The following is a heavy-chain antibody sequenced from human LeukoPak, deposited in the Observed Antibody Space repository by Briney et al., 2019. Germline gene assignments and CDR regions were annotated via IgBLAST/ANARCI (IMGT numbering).Heavy chain of an antibody. V-gene: IGHV3-23*01. CDR1: GFTFSSYA. Sequence: PGGSLRLSCAASGFTFSSYAMSWVRQAPGKGLEWVSAISGSGGSTYYADSVKGRLTISRDNSKNTLYLQKNSLRAEDTAVYYCASTPGAMVRGVIPPYYFDYWGQGTLVTVSS. J-gene: IGHJ4*02. D-gene: IGHD3-10*01. CDR2: ISGSGGST. CDR3: ASTPGAMVRGVIPPYYFDY.